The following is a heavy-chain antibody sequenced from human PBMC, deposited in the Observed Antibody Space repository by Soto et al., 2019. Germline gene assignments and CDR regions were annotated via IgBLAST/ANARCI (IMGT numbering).Heavy chain of an antibody. J-gene: IGHJ4*02. CDR1: GGSISSYY. V-gene: IGHV4-59*01. CDR2: XXYXGXT. D-gene: IGHD6-19*01. CDR3: ARAAVAGTFFDY. Sequence: SETLSLTCTVSGGSISSYYWSWIRQPPGKGLXWXGXXXYXGXTXYXXXXKSRVTISVDTSKNQFSLKLSSVTAADTAVYYCARAAVAGTFFDYWGQGTLVTVS.